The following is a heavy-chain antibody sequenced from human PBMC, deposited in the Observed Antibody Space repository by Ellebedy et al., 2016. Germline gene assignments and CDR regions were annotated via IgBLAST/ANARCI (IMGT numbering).Heavy chain of an antibody. CDR2: ISSSSSYI. CDR3: ARRRVRDMIVVSYYYYYGMDV. D-gene: IGHD3-22*01. V-gene: IGHV3-21*01. J-gene: IGHJ6*02. Sequence: GESLKISCAASGFTFSSYSMNWVRQAPGKGLEWVSSISSSSSYIYYADSVKGRFTISRDNAKNSLYLQMNSLRAEDTAVYYCARRRVRDMIVVSYYYYYGMDVWGQGTTVTVSS. CDR1: GFTFSSYS.